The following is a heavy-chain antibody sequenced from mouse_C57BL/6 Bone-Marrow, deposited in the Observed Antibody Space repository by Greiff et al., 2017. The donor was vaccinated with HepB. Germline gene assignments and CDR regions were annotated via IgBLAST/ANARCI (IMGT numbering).Heavy chain of an antibody. D-gene: IGHD2-2*01. CDR2: IYPGSGNT. Sequence: QVQLQQSGAELVRPGASVKLSCKASGYTFTDYYINWVKQRPGQGLEWIARIYPGSGNTYYNEKFKGKATLTAEKSSSTAYMQLSSLTSEDSAVYFCAREGGYDPWFAYWGQGTLVTVSA. J-gene: IGHJ3*01. CDR1: GYTFTDYY. CDR3: AREGGYDPWFAY. V-gene: IGHV1-76*01.